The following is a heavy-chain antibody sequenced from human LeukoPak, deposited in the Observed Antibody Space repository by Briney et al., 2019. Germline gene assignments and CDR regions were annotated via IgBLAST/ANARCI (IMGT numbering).Heavy chain of an antibody. CDR1: GFTFSSYG. D-gene: IGHD1-7*01. Sequence: GRSLRLSCAASGFTFSSYGMHWVRQAPGKGLEWVAVISYDGSNKYYADSVKGRFTISRDNSRNTLYLQMNSLRAEDTAVYYCAKDFITGTTRFGYRGQGTLVTVSS. CDR3: AKDFITGTTRFGY. J-gene: IGHJ4*02. V-gene: IGHV3-30*18. CDR2: ISYDGSNK.